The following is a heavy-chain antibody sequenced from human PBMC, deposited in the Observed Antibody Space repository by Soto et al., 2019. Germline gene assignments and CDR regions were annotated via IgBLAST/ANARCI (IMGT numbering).Heavy chain of an antibody. CDR3: ATPGFRGSSSYYGMDV. CDR2: FNPDDGDT. Sequence: ASVKVSCKASGYTFTGYYMHWVRQAPGQGLEWMGGFNPDDGDTIYAQKFQGRVTMTEDTSTDTAYMELSSLRSEDTAVYYCATPGFRGSSSYYGMDVWGQGTTVTVSS. D-gene: IGHD1-26*01. CDR1: GYTFTGYY. V-gene: IGHV1-24*01. J-gene: IGHJ6*02.